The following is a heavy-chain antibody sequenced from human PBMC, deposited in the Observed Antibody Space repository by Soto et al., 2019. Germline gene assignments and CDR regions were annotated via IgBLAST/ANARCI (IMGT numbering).Heavy chain of an antibody. CDR1: GYTFTNHG. Sequence: ASVKVSCKASGYTFTNHGISWVREAPGEGLEWMGWISPYNGDTNNAQKFQGRVTMTTDTPTNTGFMELTRLTSDDTAVYYCARGGISSSEGLDYWGQGTLVTVSS. J-gene: IGHJ4*02. V-gene: IGHV1-18*01. CDR2: ISPYNGDT. CDR3: ARGGISSSEGLDY. D-gene: IGHD6-13*01.